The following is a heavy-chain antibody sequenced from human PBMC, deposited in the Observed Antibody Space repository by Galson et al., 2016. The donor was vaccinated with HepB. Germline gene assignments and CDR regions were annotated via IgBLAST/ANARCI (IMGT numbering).Heavy chain of an antibody. J-gene: IGHJ6*02. CDR1: GFTFSTYG. D-gene: IGHD1-14*01. CDR2: ISFEGNKQ. Sequence: SLRLSCADSGFTFSTYGMHWVRQAPGEGLEWVAAISFEGNKQHYADSVKGRFTVSRDNSKNTLYLQMNNLTPDDTAIYYCARGGGTRSYYYWGMDVWGQGTTVTVSS. CDR3: ARGGGTRSYYYWGMDV. V-gene: IGHV3-30*03.